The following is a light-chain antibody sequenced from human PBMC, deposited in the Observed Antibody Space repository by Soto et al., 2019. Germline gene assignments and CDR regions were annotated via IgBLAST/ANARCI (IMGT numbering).Light chain of an antibody. V-gene: IGKV4-1*01. CDR1: QSVLSSSNNWNY. Sequence: IVMIQSPDSLAVSLGETTTITCKSSQSVLSSSNNWNYLAWFQQKPGQPPKALIYWASTRESGVPDRISGSGSGTDFTLTISSLQAEDVAVYYCQQYYNSPITFGQGTRLEIK. CDR3: QQYYNSPIT. CDR2: WAS. J-gene: IGKJ5*01.